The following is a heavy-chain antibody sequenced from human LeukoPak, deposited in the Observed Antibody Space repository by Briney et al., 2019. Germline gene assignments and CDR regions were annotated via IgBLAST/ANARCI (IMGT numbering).Heavy chain of an antibody. CDR1: GFTFSSYS. J-gene: IGHJ6*04. D-gene: IGHD2-2*01. CDR3: ARGGDIVVVQGIMDV. V-gene: IGHV3-21*01. Sequence: GGSLRLSCAASGFTFSSYSMNWVRQAPGKGLEWVSSISSSSSYIYYADSVKGRFTISRDNAKNSLYLQMNSLSAEDTAVYYCARGGDIVVVQGIMDVWGKGTTVTVSS. CDR2: ISSSSSYI.